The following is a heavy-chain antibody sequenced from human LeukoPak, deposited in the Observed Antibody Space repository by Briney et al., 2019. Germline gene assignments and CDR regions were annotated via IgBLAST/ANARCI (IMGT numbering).Heavy chain of an antibody. Sequence: GGSLRLSCAASGFTFSSHTMNWVRQAPGKGLEWVSSISSTSTSIYHADSVKGRFTISRDNTKNSLYLQMDSLRAEDTAVYYCARPVDSGTYYRYFDYWGQGTLVTVSS. CDR3: ARPVDSGTYYRYFDY. V-gene: IGHV3-21*01. CDR2: ISSTSTSI. J-gene: IGHJ4*02. CDR1: GFTFSSHT. D-gene: IGHD1-26*01.